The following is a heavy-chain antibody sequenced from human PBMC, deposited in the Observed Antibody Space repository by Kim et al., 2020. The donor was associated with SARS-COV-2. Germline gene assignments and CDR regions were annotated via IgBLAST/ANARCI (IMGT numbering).Heavy chain of an antibody. V-gene: IGHV1-18*01. J-gene: IGHJ6*02. D-gene: IGHD5-18*01. Sequence: ASVKVSCKASGYTFTSYGISWVRQAPGQGLEWMGWISAYNGNTNYAQKLQGRVTMTTDTSTSTAYMELRSLRSDDTAVYYCARMGWIQLWSYYYYYGMDVWGQGTTVTVSS. CDR1: GYTFTSYG. CDR3: ARMGWIQLWSYYYYYGMDV. CDR2: ISAYNGNT.